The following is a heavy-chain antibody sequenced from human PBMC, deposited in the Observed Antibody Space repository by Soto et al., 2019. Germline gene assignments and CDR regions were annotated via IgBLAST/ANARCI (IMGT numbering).Heavy chain of an antibody. Sequence: GGSLRLSCAASGFTFSSYAMSWVRQAPGKGLEWVSAISGSGGSTYYADSVKGRFTISRNNSKNTLYLQMNSLRAEDTAVYYCAKDQGSNWGSESDYWGQGTLVTVSS. CDR1: GFTFSSYA. J-gene: IGHJ4*02. D-gene: IGHD7-27*01. V-gene: IGHV3-23*01. CDR2: ISGSGGST. CDR3: AKDQGSNWGSESDY.